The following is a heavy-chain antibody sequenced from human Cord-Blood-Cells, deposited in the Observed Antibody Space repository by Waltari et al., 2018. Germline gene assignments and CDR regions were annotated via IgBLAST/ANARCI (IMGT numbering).Heavy chain of an antibody. D-gene: IGHD6-13*01. V-gene: IGHV1-8*03. Sequence: QVQLVQSGAEVKKPGASVKVSCKASGYTFTSYDINWVRQATGQGLEWMGWMNPNRGNTGYAQKFQGRVTITRNTSISTAYMELSSLRSEDTAVYYCARSTYSSSWYYYYYYMDVWGKGTTVTVS. CDR2: MNPNRGNT. J-gene: IGHJ6*03. CDR3: ARSTYSSSWYYYYYYMDV. CDR1: GYTFTSYD.